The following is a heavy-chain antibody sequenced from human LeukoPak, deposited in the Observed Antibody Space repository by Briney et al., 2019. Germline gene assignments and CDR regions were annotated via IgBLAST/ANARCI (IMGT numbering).Heavy chain of an antibody. CDR3: ARGLGDYNTDWFPVSGY. Sequence: ASVKVSCKASGYTFTSYAMHWVRQAPGQRLEWMGWMNPDSGDTGYAQKFQGRVTMTRDTSISTAFMELSSLGSDDTAIYYCARGLGDYNTDWFPVSGYWGQGTLVTVSS. V-gene: IGHV1-8*02. J-gene: IGHJ4*02. CDR2: MNPDSGDT. CDR1: GYTFTSYA. D-gene: IGHD3-9*01.